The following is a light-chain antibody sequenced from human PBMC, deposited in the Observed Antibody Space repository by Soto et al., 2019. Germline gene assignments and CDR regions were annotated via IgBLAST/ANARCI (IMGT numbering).Light chain of an antibody. J-gene: IGKJ1*01. CDR3: QQYNSYSTWT. CDR1: QSISSW. V-gene: IGKV1-5*01. Sequence: DIQMTQSPSTLSASVGDRVTITCRASQSISSWLAWYQQKPGKAPKLLIYDASSLESVVPSRFSGSGSGTAFTLTSSSLQPDHFATYYYQQYNSYSTWTFGQGTKVERK. CDR2: DAS.